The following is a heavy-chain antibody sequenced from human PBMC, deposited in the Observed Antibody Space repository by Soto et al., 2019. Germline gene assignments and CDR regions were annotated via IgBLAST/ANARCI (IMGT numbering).Heavy chain of an antibody. D-gene: IGHD3-10*01. Sequence: SQTLSLTCAISGDSVSSNSAAWNWIRQSPSRGLEWLGRTYYRSKWYNDYAVSVKSRITINPGTSKNQFSLQLNSVTPEDTAVYYCARDVTMVRGVTTQSYYYYGMDVWGQGTTVTVSS. V-gene: IGHV6-1*01. CDR3: ARDVTMVRGVTTQSYYYYGMDV. CDR2: TYYRSKWYN. J-gene: IGHJ6*02. CDR1: GDSVSSNSAA.